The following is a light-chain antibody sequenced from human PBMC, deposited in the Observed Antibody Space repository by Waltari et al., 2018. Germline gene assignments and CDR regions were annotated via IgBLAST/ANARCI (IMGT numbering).Light chain of an antibody. V-gene: IGKV1-5*03. CDR1: QTISSW. Sequence: IQMTQSPSTLSASIAARVTNTCRASQTISSWLAWYQQKPGKAPKLLIYKASSLESGVPSRFSCSRSWTEFTLTIISLQPDDFATYHCQQYSSSPWTFGQGTKVEIK. J-gene: IGKJ1*01. CDR2: KAS. CDR3: QQYSSSPWT.